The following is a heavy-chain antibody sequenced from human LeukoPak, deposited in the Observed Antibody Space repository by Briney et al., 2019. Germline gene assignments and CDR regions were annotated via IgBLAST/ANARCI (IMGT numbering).Heavy chain of an antibody. Sequence: SETLSLTCTVSGGSISSYYWSWIRQPPGKGLEWIGYIYYSGSTNYNPSLKSRVTISVDTSKNQFSLKLSSVTAADTVVYYCARSGQTVTGFYYFDYWGQGTLVTVSS. CDR3: ARSGQTVTGFYYFDY. V-gene: IGHV4-59*08. CDR2: IYYSGST. D-gene: IGHD4-17*01. CDR1: GGSISSYY. J-gene: IGHJ4*02.